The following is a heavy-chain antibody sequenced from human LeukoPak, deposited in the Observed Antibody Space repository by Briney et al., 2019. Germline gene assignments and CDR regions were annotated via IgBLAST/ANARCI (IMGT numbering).Heavy chain of an antibody. J-gene: IGHJ4*02. Sequence: SETLSLTCTVSGGSISSGAYYWSWIRQPAGKGLEWIGRIYFSGTTNYNPSLKSRVSISVDTSKNQFSLKLSSVTAADTAVYYCARARVVYCGSYSSSCPEGFDYWGQGTLVTVSS. CDR2: IYFSGTT. CDR3: ARARVVYCGSYSSSCPEGFDY. D-gene: IGHD6-13*01. CDR1: GGSISSGAYY. V-gene: IGHV4-61*10.